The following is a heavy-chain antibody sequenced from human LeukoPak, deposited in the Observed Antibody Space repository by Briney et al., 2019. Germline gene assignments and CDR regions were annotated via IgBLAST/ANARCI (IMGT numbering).Heavy chain of an antibody. J-gene: IGHJ4*02. CDR3: ARDDPGGIDY. Sequence: GGSLRLSCTASGFTFSNYAMHWVRQAPGKGLEWVAVLSYDARDIHYADSVRGRFTISRDNSKNTLYLQMNSLRAEDTAVYYCARDDPGGIDYWGQGTLVTVSS. V-gene: IGHV3-30-3*01. D-gene: IGHD3-16*01. CDR2: LSYDARDI. CDR1: GFTFSNYA.